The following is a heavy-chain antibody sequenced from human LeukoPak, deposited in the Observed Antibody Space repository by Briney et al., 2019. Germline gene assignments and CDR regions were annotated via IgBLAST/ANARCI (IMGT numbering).Heavy chain of an antibody. CDR1: GGSISSGTHY. CDR2: IYYTGIT. CDR3: ARGVPTLWNGYFTEFDH. V-gene: IGHV4-31*03. Sequence: SETLSLTCTVSGGSISSGTHYYNWIRQHPGKGLEWIGYIYYTGITSYNPSLKSRVTMSVDTSMNQVSLKVTSLTAADAAVYYCARGVPTLWNGYFTEFDHWGQGTLVTVSS. D-gene: IGHD3-3*01. J-gene: IGHJ4*02.